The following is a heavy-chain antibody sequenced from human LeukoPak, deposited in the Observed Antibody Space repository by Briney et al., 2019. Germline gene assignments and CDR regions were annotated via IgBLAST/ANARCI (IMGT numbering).Heavy chain of an antibody. CDR1: GFTFSSYA. J-gene: IGHJ4*02. V-gene: IGHV3-30-3*01. D-gene: IGHD6-13*01. CDR2: ISYDGSNK. Sequence: PGGSLRLSCAASGFTFSSYAMHWVRQAPGKGLEWVAVISYDGSNKYYADSVKGRFTTSRDNSKNTLYLQMNSLRVEDTAVYYCARGNSREQLVHYYFDYWGQGTLVTVSS. CDR3: ARGNSREQLVHYYFDY.